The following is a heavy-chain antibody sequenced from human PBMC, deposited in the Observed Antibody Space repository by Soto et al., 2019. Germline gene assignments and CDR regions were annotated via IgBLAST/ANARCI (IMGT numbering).Heavy chain of an antibody. D-gene: IGHD2-21*02. CDR2: IIPILGIA. CDR1: GGTFSSYT. Sequence: SVKVSCKACGGTFSSYTISWVRQAPGQGLEWMGRIIPILGIANYAQKFQGRVTITADKSTSTAYMELSSRRSEGTAVYYCAITACDEAFDIWVQGTLVTDSS. CDR3: AITACDEAFDI. V-gene: IGHV1-69*02. J-gene: IGHJ3*02.